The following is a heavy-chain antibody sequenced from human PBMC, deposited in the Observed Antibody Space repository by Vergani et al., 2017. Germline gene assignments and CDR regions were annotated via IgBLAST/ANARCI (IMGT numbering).Heavy chain of an antibody. D-gene: IGHD5-24*01. Sequence: EVQLVESGGGLVQPGGSLRLSCVASGFTFSSSNMNWVRQAPGKGLEWVSSISSTSKTIYYADSVKGRFTISRDNAMNSLYLQMSSLRPDDTAVYYCVRTDGYIWDYWGQGTLVTISS. CDR3: VRTDGYIWDY. J-gene: IGHJ4*02. V-gene: IGHV3-48*01. CDR1: GFTFSSSN. CDR2: ISSTSKTI.